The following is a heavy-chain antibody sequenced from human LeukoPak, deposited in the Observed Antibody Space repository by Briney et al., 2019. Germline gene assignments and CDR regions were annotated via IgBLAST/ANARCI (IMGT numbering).Heavy chain of an antibody. CDR2: VFGLDHRT. CDR3: AKESSGWVVAASDY. Sequence: GGSLRLSCAASGFTFSYYAMTWVRQAPGKGLEWVSTVFGLDHRTSYADSVKGRFTISRDNSKNTLYLQMNSLRAEDTAIYYCAKESSGWVVAASDYWGQGTLVTVSS. V-gene: IGHV3-23*01. D-gene: IGHD2-15*01. CDR1: GFTFSYYA. J-gene: IGHJ4*02.